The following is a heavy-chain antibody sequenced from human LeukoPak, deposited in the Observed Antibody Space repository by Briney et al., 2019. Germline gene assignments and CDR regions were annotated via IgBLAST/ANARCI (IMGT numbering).Heavy chain of an antibody. CDR2: INHSGST. Sequence: SETLSLTCAVYGGSFSGYYWSWIRQPPGKGLEWIGEINHSGSTNYNPSLKSRVTISVDTSKNQFSLKLSSVTAADTAVYYCARGGDYYDISVYYHFDYGAQETLATFS. D-gene: IGHD3-22*01. V-gene: IGHV4-34*01. J-gene: IGHJ4*02. CDR1: GGSFSGYY. CDR3: ARGGDYYDISVYYHFDY.